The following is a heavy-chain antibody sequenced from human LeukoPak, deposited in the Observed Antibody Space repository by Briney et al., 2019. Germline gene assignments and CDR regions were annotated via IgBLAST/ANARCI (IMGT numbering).Heavy chain of an antibody. V-gene: IGHV3-30*18. J-gene: IGHJ4*02. CDR1: GFTFSSYG. CDR2: ISYDGNNE. D-gene: IGHD7-27*01. CDR3: AKDGDQDY. Sequence: PGGSLRLSCAASGFTFSSYGMHWVRQAPGKGLEWVAVISYDGNNEYYADSVKGRFTISRDYSKNTLYLQMNSLRAEDTAVYYCAKDGDQDYWGQGTLVTVSS.